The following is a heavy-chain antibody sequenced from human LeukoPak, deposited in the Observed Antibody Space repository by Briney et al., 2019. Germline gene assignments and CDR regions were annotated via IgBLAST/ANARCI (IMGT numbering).Heavy chain of an antibody. Sequence: ASVKVSCKASGYTFTSYDINWVRQATGQGLEWMGWINPNSGGTNYAQKFQGRVTMTRDTSISTAYMELSRLRSDDTAVYYCARDLFYYGSGSYPDYWGQGTLVTVSS. CDR2: INPNSGGT. CDR3: ARDLFYYGSGSYPDY. J-gene: IGHJ4*02. V-gene: IGHV1-2*02. D-gene: IGHD3-10*01. CDR1: GYTFTSYD.